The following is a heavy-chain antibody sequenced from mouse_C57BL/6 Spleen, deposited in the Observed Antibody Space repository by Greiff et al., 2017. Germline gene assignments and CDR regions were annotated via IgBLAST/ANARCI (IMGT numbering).Heavy chain of an antibody. CDR1: GYTFTEYT. V-gene: IGHV1-62-2*01. D-gene: IGHD1-1*01. Sequence: VQLQQSGAELVKPGASVKLSCKASGYTFTEYTIHWVKQRSGQGLEWIGWFYPGSGSIKYNEKFKDKATLTADKSSSTVYMELSRLTSEDSAVYFCARHEEGYYGSGYYAMDYWGQGTSVTVSS. J-gene: IGHJ4*01. CDR3: ARHEEGYYGSGYYAMDY. CDR2: FYPGSGSI.